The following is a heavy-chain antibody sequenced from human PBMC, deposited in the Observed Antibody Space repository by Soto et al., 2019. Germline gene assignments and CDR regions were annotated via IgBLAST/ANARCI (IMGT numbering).Heavy chain of an antibody. CDR2: IYPGDSDT. Sequence: PGESLKISCKGSGYSFTSYWIGWVRQMPGKGLEWMGIIYPGDSDTRYSPSFQGQVTISADKSISTAYLQWSSLKASDTAMYYCARRAEYQLPEHYYYGMDVWGQGTTVTVSS. V-gene: IGHV5-51*01. D-gene: IGHD2-2*01. CDR3: ARRAEYQLPEHYYYGMDV. J-gene: IGHJ6*02. CDR1: GYSFTSYW.